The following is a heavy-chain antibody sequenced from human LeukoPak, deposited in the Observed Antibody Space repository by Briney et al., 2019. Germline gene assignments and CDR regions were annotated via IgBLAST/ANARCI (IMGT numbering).Heavy chain of an antibody. J-gene: IGHJ4*02. D-gene: IGHD5-12*01. V-gene: IGHV3-15*01. CDR2: IKSKTDGGTT. Sequence: GGSLRLSCAASGFTFSNAWMSWVRQAPGKGLEWVGRIKSKTDGGTTDYAAPVKGRFTISRDDSKNTLYLQMNSLKTEDTAVYYCTTDFHRVDIVATTLTYFDYWGQGTLVTVSS. CDR3: TTDFHRVDIVATTLTYFDY. CDR1: GFTFSNAW.